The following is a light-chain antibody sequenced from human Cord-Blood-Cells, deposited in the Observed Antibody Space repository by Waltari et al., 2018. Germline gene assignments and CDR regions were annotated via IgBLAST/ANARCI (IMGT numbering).Light chain of an antibody. CDR1: QGISNY. CDR3: QKYNSAPRT. Sequence: DLQMTQSPSSLSASVGDRVTITCWASQGISNYLAWYQQRPGKVPKLLIYAASTLQSGVPSQFSGSGSVTDFTLTISSLQPEDVATYYCQKYNSAPRTFGGGTKVEIK. CDR2: AAS. V-gene: IGKV1-27*01. J-gene: IGKJ4*01.